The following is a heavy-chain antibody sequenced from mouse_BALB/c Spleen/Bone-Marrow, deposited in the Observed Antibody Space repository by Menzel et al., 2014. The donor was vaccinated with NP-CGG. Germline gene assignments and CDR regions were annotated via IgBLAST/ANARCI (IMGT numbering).Heavy chain of an antibody. CDR1: GYTFTTYT. CDR3: AKRDIYYGYDGNAMDY. Sequence: QVQLQQSGAELVRPGASVKMSCKASGYTFTTYTMHWVKQRPGQGLEWIGYINPSSGYTNYNQKFKDKATLTADKSSSTAYKQLSSLTSEDSAVYFCAKRDIYYGYDGNAMDYWGQGTPATVSP. J-gene: IGHJ4*01. CDR2: INPSSGYT. V-gene: IGHV1-4*01. D-gene: IGHD2-2*01.